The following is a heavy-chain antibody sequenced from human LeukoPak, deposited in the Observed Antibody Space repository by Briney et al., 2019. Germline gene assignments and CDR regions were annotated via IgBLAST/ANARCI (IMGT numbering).Heavy chain of an antibody. V-gene: IGHV3-7*01. CDR3: ARDTYYGSGSYYIFDY. Sequence: GGSLRLSCAASGFTFTNYWMSWVRQAPGKGLELVANIKQDRSEKYYVDSVKGRFTISRDNAKNSLYLQMNSLRAEDTAVYYCARDTYYGSGSYYIFDYWGQGTLVTVSS. CDR1: GFTFTNYW. D-gene: IGHD3-10*01. CDR2: IKQDRSEK. J-gene: IGHJ4*02.